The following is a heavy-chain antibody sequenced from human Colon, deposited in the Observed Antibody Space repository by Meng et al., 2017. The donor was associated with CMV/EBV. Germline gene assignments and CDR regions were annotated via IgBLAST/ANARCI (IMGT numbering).Heavy chain of an antibody. D-gene: IGHD2-15*01. CDR2: ISSSTTTI. CDR1: GFTFRSYS. Sequence: GGSLRLSCAASGFTFRSYSMNWVRQAPGKGLEWVSYISSSTTTIYYADSVKGRFTISRDNAKNSLYLQMNSLRLEDTALYYCAKDLSSFASLPMDFWGQGTPVTVSS. J-gene: IGHJ4*02. V-gene: IGHV3-48*04. CDR3: AKDLSSFASLPMDF.